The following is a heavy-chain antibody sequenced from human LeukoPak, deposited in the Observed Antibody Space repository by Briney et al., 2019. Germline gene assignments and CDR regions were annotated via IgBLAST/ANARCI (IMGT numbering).Heavy chain of an antibody. V-gene: IGHV3-30*02. CDR1: GFTFSSYG. CDR2: IRYDGSNK. Sequence: GGSLRLSCAASGFTFSSYGMHWVRPAPGKGLEWVAFIRYDGSNKYYADSVKGRFTISRDNSKNTLYLQMNSLRADDTAVYYCVRESGFGQLFPYVFDIWGQGTMVTVSS. J-gene: IGHJ3*02. CDR3: VRESGFGQLFPYVFDI. D-gene: IGHD3-10*01.